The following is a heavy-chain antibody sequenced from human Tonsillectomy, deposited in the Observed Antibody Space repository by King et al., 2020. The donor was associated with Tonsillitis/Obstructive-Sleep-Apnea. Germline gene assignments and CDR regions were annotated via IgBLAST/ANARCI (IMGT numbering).Heavy chain of an antibody. J-gene: IGHJ6*02. CDR3: AKDSSIAARGGMDV. D-gene: IGHD6-6*01. CDR2: ISYDGSNK. V-gene: IGHV3-30*18. CDR1: GFTFSSYG. Sequence: VQLVESGGGVVQPGRSLRLSCAASGFTFSSYGMHWVRQAPGKGLEWVAVISYDGSNKYYAESVKGRFTISRDNSKKTLYLQMNSLRAEDTAVYYCAKDSSIAARGGMDVWGQGTTVTVSS.